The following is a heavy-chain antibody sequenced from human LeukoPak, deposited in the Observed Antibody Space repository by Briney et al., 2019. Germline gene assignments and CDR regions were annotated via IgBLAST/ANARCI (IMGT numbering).Heavy chain of an antibody. CDR1: GFTFSSYS. D-gene: IGHD3-10*01. J-gene: IGHJ6*04. CDR3: ARDQVSGNYYGSGSYSRGYYYGMDV. CDR2: ISSNSSYI. Sequence: GGSLRLSCAASGFTFSSYSMHWVRQAPGKGLEWVSSISSNSSYIYYADSVKGRFTISRDNAKNSLYLQMNSLRAEDTAVYYCARDQVSGNYYGSGSYSRGYYYGMDVWGKGTTVTVSS. V-gene: IGHV3-21*01.